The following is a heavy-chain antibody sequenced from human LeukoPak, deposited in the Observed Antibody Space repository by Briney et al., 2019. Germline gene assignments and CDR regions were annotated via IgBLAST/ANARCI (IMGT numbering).Heavy chain of an antibody. J-gene: IGHJ1*01. CDR2: INHSEAT. D-gene: IGHD2-15*01. CDR1: GGSFSGYY. CDR3: AREAQYCSGGRCYGGYFQH. V-gene: IGHV4-34*01. Sequence: KPSETLSLTCAVYGGSFSGYYWSWIRQPPGKGLEWIGEINHSEATDYNPSFKSRVTISVDTSKNQFSLKLSSVTAADTAVYYCAREAQYCSGGRCYGGYFQHWGQGTLVTVSS.